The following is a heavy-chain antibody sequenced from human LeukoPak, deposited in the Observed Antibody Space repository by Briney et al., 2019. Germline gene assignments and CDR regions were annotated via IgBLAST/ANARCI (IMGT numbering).Heavy chain of an antibody. Sequence: PGRSLRLSCAASGFTFSNYGMHWVRHAPRKGREWVSVIWSDGNNRYYADSVRGRFIFSRDNSKSILSLQMNSLRAEDTEAYYCVKERGPFDGFDIWGQGTMVTVFS. CDR3: VKERGPFDGFDI. CDR2: IWSDGNNR. V-gene: IGHV3-33*06. CDR1: GFTFSNYG. J-gene: IGHJ3*02.